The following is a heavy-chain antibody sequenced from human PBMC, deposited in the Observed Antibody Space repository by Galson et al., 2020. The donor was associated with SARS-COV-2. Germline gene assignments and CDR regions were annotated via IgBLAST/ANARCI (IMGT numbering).Heavy chain of an antibody. V-gene: IGHV4-59*13. CDR2: IYYSGST. D-gene: IGHD6-19*01. CDR1: GGSISSSY. J-gene: IGHJ4*02. CDR3: ARVGTSSSGWEAYYFDH. Sequence: SETLSLTCTVPGGSISSSYWSCIRQPPGKGLEWLGYIYYSGSTNYNPSLKTRVTISVDTSKNQFSLKLSSVTAADTAVYYCARVGTSSSGWEAYYFDHWGQGTLVTVSS.